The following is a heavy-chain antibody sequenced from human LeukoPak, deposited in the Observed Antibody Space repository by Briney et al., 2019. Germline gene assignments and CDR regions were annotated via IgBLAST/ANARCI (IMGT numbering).Heavy chain of an antibody. CDR2: ISGSGGTT. Sequence: GGSLRLSCAASGFTFSSYAINWVRQAPGKGLEWVSDISGSGGTTYYADSVKGRFTISRDNSKNTLYLQMNSLRAEDTAVYYCARAYDFWSGPGGYWGQGTLVTVSS. CDR3: ARAYDFWSGPGGY. V-gene: IGHV3-23*01. D-gene: IGHD3-3*01. CDR1: GFTFSSYA. J-gene: IGHJ4*02.